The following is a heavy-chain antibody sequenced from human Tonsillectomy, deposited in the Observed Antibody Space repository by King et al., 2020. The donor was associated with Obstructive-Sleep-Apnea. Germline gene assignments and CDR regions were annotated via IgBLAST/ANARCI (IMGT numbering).Heavy chain of an antibody. J-gene: IGHJ5*02. D-gene: IGHD2-15*01. CDR3: SSYNGYCNGANCYAAP. V-gene: IGHV3-7*03. Sequence: VQLVESEGGLVQPGGSLRLSCVASGFSFSSYWMTWVRQAPGKGLEWVANIKQDGGDKYYVESVKGRFSISRDNAKSSLYLQMESLRAEDTAVYYCSSYNGYCNGANCYAAPWGQGTLVSVSS. CDR2: IKQDGGDK. CDR1: GFSFSSYW.